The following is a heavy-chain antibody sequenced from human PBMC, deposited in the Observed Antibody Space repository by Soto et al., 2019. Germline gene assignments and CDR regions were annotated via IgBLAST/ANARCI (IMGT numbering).Heavy chain of an antibody. CDR2: ISYDGSNK. V-gene: IGHV3-30*04. J-gene: IGHJ4*02. Sequence: GGSLRLSCAASGFTFSSYAMHWVRQAPGKGLEWVAVISYDGSNKYYADSVKGRFTISRDNSKNTLYLQMNSLRAEDTAVYYCARDPQDSSSWLPHSHFDYWGQGTLVTVSS. CDR3: ARDPQDSSSWLPHSHFDY. CDR1: GFTFSSYA. D-gene: IGHD6-13*01.